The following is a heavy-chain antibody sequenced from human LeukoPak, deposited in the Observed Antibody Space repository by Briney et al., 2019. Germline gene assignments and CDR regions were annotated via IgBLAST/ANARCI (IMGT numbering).Heavy chain of an antibody. CDR3: ARARGYSYGYSDY. D-gene: IGHD5-18*01. V-gene: IGHV1-18*01. CDR1: GYTFNCYG. CDR2: ISASNANT. Sequence: ASVKVSCKASGYTFNCYGINWVRQAPGQGLEWMGWISASNANTDYAQRFQGRVTTTTDTSTTTAYMELTSLRSDDTAVYYCARARGYSYGYSDYWGQGTLVTVSS. J-gene: IGHJ4*02.